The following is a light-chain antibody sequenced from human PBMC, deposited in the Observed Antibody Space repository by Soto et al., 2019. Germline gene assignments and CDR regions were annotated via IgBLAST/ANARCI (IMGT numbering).Light chain of an antibody. CDR1: QSVSSY. V-gene: IGKV3-11*01. CDR3: HQYDSWT. CDR2: DAS. J-gene: IGKJ1*01. Sequence: EIVLTQSPATLSLSPGEIATLSFRASQSVSSYLAWYQQKPGKAPRLLIYDASTRATGIPARFSGSGSGTDFTLTISRLEPEDFAVYYCHQYDSWTFGQGTKWIS.